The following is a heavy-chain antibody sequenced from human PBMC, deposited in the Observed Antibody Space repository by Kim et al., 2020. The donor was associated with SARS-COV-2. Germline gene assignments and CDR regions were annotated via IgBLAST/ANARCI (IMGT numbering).Heavy chain of an antibody. CDR3: ARYSGYDLSSAFDI. Sequence: GGSLRLSCAASGFTFDDYGMSWVRQAPGKGLEWVSGINWNGGSTGYADSVKGRFTISRDNAKNSLYLQMNSLRAEDTALYHCARYSGYDLSSAFDIWGQGTMVPVSS. D-gene: IGHD5-12*01. V-gene: IGHV3-20*01. CDR2: INWNGGST. J-gene: IGHJ3*02. CDR1: GFTFDDYG.